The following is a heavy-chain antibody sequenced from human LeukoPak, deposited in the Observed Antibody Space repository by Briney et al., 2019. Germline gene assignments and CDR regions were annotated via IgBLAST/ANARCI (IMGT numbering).Heavy chain of an antibody. CDR2: ISSSSSDI. CDR1: GFTFSSYS. D-gene: IGHD3-22*01. CDR3: AKDTVVVINVAFDI. J-gene: IGHJ3*02. V-gene: IGHV3-21*04. Sequence: GGSLRLSCAASGFTFSSYSMNWVRQAPGKGLEWVSSISSSSSDIYYADSVKGRFTISRDNAKNSLYLQMNSLRAEDTAVYYCAKDTVVVINVAFDIWGQGTMVTVSS.